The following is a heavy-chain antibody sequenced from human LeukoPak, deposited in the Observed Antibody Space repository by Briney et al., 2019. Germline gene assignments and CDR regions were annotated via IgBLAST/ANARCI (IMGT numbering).Heavy chain of an antibody. D-gene: IGHD3-10*01. CDR1: GFTFSSYW. Sequence: GGSLRLSCAASGFTFSSYWMHWVRQAPGKGLVWVSRINSDGSSTSYADSVKGRFTISRDNAKNTLYLQMNSLRAEDTAVYYCAKSAYARGELFEYWGQGTLVTVSA. V-gene: IGHV3-74*01. J-gene: IGHJ4*02. CDR3: AKSAYARGELFEY. CDR2: INSDGSST.